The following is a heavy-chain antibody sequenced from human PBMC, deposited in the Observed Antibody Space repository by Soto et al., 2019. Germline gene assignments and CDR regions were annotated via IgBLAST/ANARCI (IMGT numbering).Heavy chain of an antibody. CDR3: ASNYAYAEGYYWYGIDV. Sequence: GGSLRLSCAASGFTFSRYWMHWVRQAPGKGLVWVSRISSYGSETYYADSVKGRFTISRDNAKNTLYLQMKSLRADDTAVYYCASNYAYAEGYYWYGIDVWGQGTTVTVSS. J-gene: IGHJ6*02. D-gene: IGHD3-16*01. CDR1: GFTFSRYW. CDR2: ISSYGSET. V-gene: IGHV3-74*01.